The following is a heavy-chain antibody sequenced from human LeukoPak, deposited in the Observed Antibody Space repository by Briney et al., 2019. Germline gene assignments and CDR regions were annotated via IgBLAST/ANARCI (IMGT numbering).Heavy chain of an antibody. V-gene: IGHV5-51*01. D-gene: IGHD6-19*01. Sequence: GESLKISCKGSGYSFTNYWIGWVRQMPGKGLEWMGIIFPDDSATRYSPSFQGQVTIAVDKSISTAYLQWSSLKASDTATFYCATLLGAVAGTFDYWGQGTLVTVSS. CDR3: ATLLGAVAGTFDY. CDR1: GYSFTNYW. J-gene: IGHJ4*02. CDR2: IFPDDSAT.